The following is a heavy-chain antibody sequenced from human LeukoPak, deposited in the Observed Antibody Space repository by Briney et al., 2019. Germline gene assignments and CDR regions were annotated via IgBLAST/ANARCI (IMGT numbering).Heavy chain of an antibody. CDR1: GFTFSSYA. D-gene: IGHD5-12*01. J-gene: IGHJ4*02. V-gene: IGHV3-23*01. CDR2: ISGSGGST. CDR3: ARERRGYSGYDTDY. Sequence: GGSLRLSCAASGFTFSSYAMSWVRQAPGKGLEWVSAISGSGGSTYYADSVKGRFTISRDNSKNTLYLQMNSLRAEDTAVYYCARERRGYSGYDTDYWGQGTLVTVSS.